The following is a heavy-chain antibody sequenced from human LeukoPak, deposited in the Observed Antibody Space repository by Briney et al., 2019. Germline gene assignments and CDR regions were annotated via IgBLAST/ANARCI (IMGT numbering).Heavy chain of an antibody. J-gene: IGHJ6*02. D-gene: IGHD2-15*01. CDR2: IYTSGST. Sequence: SETLSLTCTVSGGSISSYYWSWIRQPAGKGLEWIGRIYTSGSTNYNPSLKSRVTMSVDTSKNQFSLKLSSVTAADTAVYYCARDRVVVVAASLGMDVWGQGTTVTVSS. CDR1: GGSISSYY. CDR3: ARDRVVVVAASLGMDV. V-gene: IGHV4-4*07.